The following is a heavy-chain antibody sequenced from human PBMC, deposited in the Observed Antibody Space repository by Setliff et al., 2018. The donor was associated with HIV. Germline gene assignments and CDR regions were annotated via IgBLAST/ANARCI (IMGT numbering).Heavy chain of an antibody. CDR2: IFDSGTT. J-gene: IGHJ4*02. V-gene: IGHV4-61*05. Sequence: SETLSLTCTVSGGSINSSSYYWGWIRQPPGKGLEWIGYIFDSGTTKYNPSVMSRVTISVDASKNQFFLQLISVTAADTAVYYCARQGGYNSPLMVWGQGKLVTVSS. CDR1: GGSINSSSYY. CDR3: ARQGGYNSPLMV. D-gene: IGHD3-10*01.